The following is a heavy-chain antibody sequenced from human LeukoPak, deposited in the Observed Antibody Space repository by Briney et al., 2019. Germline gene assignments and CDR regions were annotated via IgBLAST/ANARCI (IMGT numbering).Heavy chain of an antibody. CDR3: ARDDYVWGVNYYYYYMDV. J-gene: IGHJ6*03. Sequence: PGGSLRLSYAASGFTFSNYWMSWVRQAPGKGLEWVANIKQDRSEKYYVDSVKGRFTISRDNAKNSLYLQMNSLRAEDTAVYYCARDDYVWGVNYYYYYMDVWGKGTTVTVSS. CDR2: IKQDRSEK. V-gene: IGHV3-7*01. CDR1: GFTFSNYW. D-gene: IGHD3-16*01.